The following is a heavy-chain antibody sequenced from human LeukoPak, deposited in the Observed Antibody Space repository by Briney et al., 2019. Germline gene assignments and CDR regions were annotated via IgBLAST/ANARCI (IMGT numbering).Heavy chain of an antibody. CDR2: ISSSSSYI. Sequence: GGSLRLSCAASGFTFDDYGMSWVRQAPGKGLEWVSSISSSSSYIYYADSVKGRFTISRDNAKNSLYLQMNSLRAEDTAVYYCATDLSDAFDIWGQGTMVTVSS. V-gene: IGHV3-21*01. CDR1: GFTFDDYG. CDR3: ATDLSDAFDI. J-gene: IGHJ3*02.